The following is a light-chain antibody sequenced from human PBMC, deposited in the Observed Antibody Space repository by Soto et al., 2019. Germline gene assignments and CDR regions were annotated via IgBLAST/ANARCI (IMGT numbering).Light chain of an antibody. CDR1: QSVSSSY. J-gene: IGKJ4*01. CDR3: QQYGSSH. V-gene: IGKV3-20*01. CDR2: GAS. Sequence: EIVLTQSPGTLSLSPGERATLSCRASQSVSSSYLAWYQQKPGQAPRLLSYGASIRATGIQARFSGSGSGTDFTLAISRLEPVDFAVYYCQQYGSSHFGGGTTVEIK.